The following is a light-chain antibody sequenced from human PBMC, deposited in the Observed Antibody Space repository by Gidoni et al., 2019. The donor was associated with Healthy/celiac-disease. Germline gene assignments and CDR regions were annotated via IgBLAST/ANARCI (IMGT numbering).Light chain of an antibody. Sequence: DIQMTQSPSTLYASVGDRVTITCRASQSISSWLAWYQQKPGKATKLLIYKASSLESGVPSRFSGSGSGTEFTLTISSLQPDDFATYYCQQSQTFGQGTKVEIK. CDR2: KAS. V-gene: IGKV1-5*03. J-gene: IGKJ1*01. CDR3: QQSQT. CDR1: QSISSW.